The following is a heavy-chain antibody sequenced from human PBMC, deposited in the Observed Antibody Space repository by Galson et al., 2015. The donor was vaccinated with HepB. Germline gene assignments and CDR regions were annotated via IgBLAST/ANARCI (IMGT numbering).Heavy chain of an antibody. J-gene: IGHJ1*01. CDR1: GYTLTELS. Sequence: SVKVSCKVSGYTLTELSMHWVRQAPGKGLEWMGGFDPEDGETIYAQKFQGRVTMTEDTSTDTAYMELSSLRSEDTAVYYCATHDILTVIGPPEYFQHWGQGTLVTVSS. CDR2: FDPEDGET. D-gene: IGHD3-9*01. CDR3: ATHDILTVIGPPEYFQH. V-gene: IGHV1-24*01.